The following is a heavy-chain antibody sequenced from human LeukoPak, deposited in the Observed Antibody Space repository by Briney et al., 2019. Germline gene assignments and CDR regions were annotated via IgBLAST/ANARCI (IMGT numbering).Heavy chain of an antibody. CDR1: GYSISSGYY. J-gene: IGHJ3*02. CDR3: ARDRLIFDSSGYYLPFGAFDI. V-gene: IGHV4-61*02. D-gene: IGHD3-22*01. Sequence: PSETLSLTCAVSGYSISSGYYWGWIRQPAGKGLEWIGRIYTSGSTNYNPSLKSRVTISVDTSKNQFSLKLSSVTAADTAVYYCARDRLIFDSSGYYLPFGAFDIWGQGTMVTVSS. CDR2: IYTSGST.